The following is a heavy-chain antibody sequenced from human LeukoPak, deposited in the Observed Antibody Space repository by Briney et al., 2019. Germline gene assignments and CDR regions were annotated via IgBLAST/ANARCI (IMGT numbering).Heavy chain of an antibody. J-gene: IGHJ6*03. CDR2: IYYSGST. V-gene: IGHV4-59*01. D-gene: IGHD3-22*01. CDR1: GGSISSYY. CDR3: ARGTGVVTDRYYYYMDV. Sequence: PSETLSLTCTVSGGSISSYYWSWIRQPPGKGLEWIGYIYYSGSTNYNPSLKSRVTISVDTSKNQFSLKLSSVTAADTAVYYCARGTGVVTDRYYYYMDVWGKGTTVTVSS.